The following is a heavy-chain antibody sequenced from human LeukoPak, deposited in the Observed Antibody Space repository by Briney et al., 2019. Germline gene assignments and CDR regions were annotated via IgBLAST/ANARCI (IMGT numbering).Heavy chain of an antibody. J-gene: IGHJ3*02. Sequence: SETLSLTCTVSGGSISSYYWSWIRQPAGKGLEWIGRIYTSGSTNYNPSLKSRVTMSVDTSKNQFSLTLSSVPAADTAVYYCARDCSSTSCYNDAFDIWGQGTMVTVSS. CDR1: GGSISSYY. V-gene: IGHV4-4*07. CDR2: IYTSGST. CDR3: ARDCSSTSCYNDAFDI. D-gene: IGHD2-2*02.